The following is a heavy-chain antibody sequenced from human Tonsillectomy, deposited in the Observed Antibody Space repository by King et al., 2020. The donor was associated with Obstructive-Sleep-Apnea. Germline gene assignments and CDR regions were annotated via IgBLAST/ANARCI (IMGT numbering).Heavy chain of an antibody. CDR3: AKEGCIYSSSWCYFDF. Sequence: VQLVESGGGLVQPGGSLRLSCAASGFTFSSYAMSWVRQAPGKGLEWVSAISGNGGSSYYADSVKGRFTISRDNSRNTLYLQMNSLRSEDTAVYYCAKEGCIYSSSWCYFDFWGQGTLVTVSS. J-gene: IGHJ4*02. CDR1: GFTFSSYA. CDR2: ISGNGGSS. D-gene: IGHD6-13*01. V-gene: IGHV3-23*04.